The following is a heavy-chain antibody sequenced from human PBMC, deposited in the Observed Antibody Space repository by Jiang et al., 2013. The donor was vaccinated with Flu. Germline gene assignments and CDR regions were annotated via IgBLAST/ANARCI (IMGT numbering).Heavy chain of an antibody. D-gene: IGHD5-24*01. CDR2: LYYSEGL. V-gene: IGHV4-31*11. J-gene: IGHJ4*02. CDR3: AHGDNSPGRFDS. CDR1: DVSISSGGDY. Sequence: VQLVESGPGLVKPSQTLSVTCAVSDVSISSGGDYWIWIRQHPGKGLEWIGYLYYSEGLYYNPSLRSRVTFSFDASKNQFSLQLRSVTAADTATYYCAHGDNSPGRFDSWGQGTLVTSP.